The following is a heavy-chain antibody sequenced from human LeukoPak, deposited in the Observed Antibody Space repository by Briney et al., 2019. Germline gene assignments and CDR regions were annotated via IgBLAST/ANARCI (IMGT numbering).Heavy chain of an antibody. D-gene: IGHD6-13*01. CDR2: IYYSGST. V-gene: IGHV4-59*09. Sequence: XWIGYIYYSGSTNYNPSLKSRVTISVDTSKNQFSLKLSSVTAADTAVYYCARGYSSSWYQGDYFDYWGQGTLVTVSS. CDR3: ARGYSSSWYQGDYFDY. J-gene: IGHJ4*02.